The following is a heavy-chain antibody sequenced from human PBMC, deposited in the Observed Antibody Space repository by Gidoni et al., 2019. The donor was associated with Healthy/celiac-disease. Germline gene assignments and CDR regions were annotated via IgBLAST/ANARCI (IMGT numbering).Heavy chain of an antibody. V-gene: IGHV4-61*02. CDR2: IYTSGST. CDR1: GGSISSGSYY. CDR3: ATDYGDNWYFDL. D-gene: IGHD4-17*01. J-gene: IGHJ2*01. Sequence: QVQLQESGPGLVKPSQTLSLTCPVSGGSISSGSYYWSWIRQPAGKGLEWIGRIYTSGSTNYNPSLKSRVTISVDTSKNQFSLKLSSVTAADTAVYYCATDYGDNWYFDLWGRGTLVTVSS.